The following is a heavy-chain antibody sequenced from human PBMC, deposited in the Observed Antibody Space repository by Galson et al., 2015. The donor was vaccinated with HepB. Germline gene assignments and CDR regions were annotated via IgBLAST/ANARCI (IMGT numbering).Heavy chain of an antibody. CDR1: GYTFTGYY. D-gene: IGHD6-13*01. V-gene: IGHV1-2*02. CDR3: ARNGIAAKRHEGGGTRIDY. CDR2: INPNSGGT. Sequence: SVKVSCKASGYTFTGYYMHWVRQAPGQGLEWMGWINPNSGGTNYAQKFQGRVTMTRDTSISTAYMELSRLRSDDTAVYYCARNGIAAKRHEGGGTRIDYWGQGTLVTVSS. J-gene: IGHJ4*02.